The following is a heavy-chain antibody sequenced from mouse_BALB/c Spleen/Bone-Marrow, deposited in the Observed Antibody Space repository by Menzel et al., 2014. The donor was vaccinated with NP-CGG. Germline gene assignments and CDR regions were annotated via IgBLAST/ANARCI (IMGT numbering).Heavy chain of an antibody. J-gene: IGHJ1*01. V-gene: IGHV1-7*01. Sequence: VQLQQSGAELAKLGASVKMSCKASGYTFTDYWMHWVKQRPGQGLEWIGYINPSSGYTEYNQKFKDKATLTADKSSSTAYMQLNILTSEDSAVYYCARRYGSLWYFDVWGAGTTVTVSS. CDR1: GYTFTDYW. CDR3: ARRYGSLWYFDV. D-gene: IGHD1-1*01. CDR2: INPSSGYT.